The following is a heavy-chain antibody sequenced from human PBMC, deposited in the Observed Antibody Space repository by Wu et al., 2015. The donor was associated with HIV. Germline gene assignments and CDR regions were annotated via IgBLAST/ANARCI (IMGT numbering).Heavy chain of an antibody. J-gene: IGHJ6*02. V-gene: IGHV1-8*02. CDR1: EYIFTAYY. CDR3: AVVSRRAHFGLDV. D-gene: IGHD2-15*01. CDR2: MNPDSTDT. Sequence: QVQLVQSGAEVKKPGASVKVSCKASEYIFTAYYIHWVRQATGQGLEWMGWMNPDSTDTGYTQKFQGRVTMTRNSSISTAYMELSSLTSEDTAVYYCAVVSRRAHFGLDVWGQGTTVTVSS.